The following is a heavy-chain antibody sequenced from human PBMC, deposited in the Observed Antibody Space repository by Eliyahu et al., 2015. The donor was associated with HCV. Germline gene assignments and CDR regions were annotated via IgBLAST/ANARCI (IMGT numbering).Heavy chain of an antibody. D-gene: IGHD3-9*01. Sequence: EVQLVESGGGVVRPGGSLRLSCAASGFTFXDXGXXWVRQVLGKGLXWVSHINWSGGSTGYADSVRGRFTISRDNANNSLYLQMNSLRAEDTALYYCARDRTAPDILTGYYVLDAFDIWGQGTMVTVSS. CDR2: INWSGGST. CDR1: GFTFXDXG. CDR3: ARDRTAPDILTGYYVLDAFDI. J-gene: IGHJ3*02. V-gene: IGHV3-20*04.